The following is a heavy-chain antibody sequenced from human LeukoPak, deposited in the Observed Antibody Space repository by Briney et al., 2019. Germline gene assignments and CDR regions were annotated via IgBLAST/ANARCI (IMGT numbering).Heavy chain of an antibody. CDR2: ISGSGSGT. V-gene: IGHV3-23*01. J-gene: IGHJ6*03. Sequence: GGSLRLSCAASGFTFSTYDMGWVRQAPGKGLEWVSAISGSGSGTYYADSVKGRFTISRDNSKNTLFLQMNSLRAEDTAVYYCARVLTVVTWTSVYYMDVWGKGTTVTVSS. D-gene: IGHD4-23*01. CDR3: ARVLTVVTWTSVYYMDV. CDR1: GFTFSTYD.